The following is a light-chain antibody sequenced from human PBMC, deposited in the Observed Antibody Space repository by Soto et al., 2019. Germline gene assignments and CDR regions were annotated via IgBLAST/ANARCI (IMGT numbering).Light chain of an antibody. V-gene: IGKV3-11*01. Sequence: EVVLTQSPDTLSLSPGERATLSCKASQSVSGFVAWYQQKPGKAPRLLIYEASSRESGIPARFSGGGSGTEFTLTISSLEPEDFAVYYCQQYSSYPLTFGGGTKVDIK. CDR3: QQYSSYPLT. CDR1: QSVSGF. J-gene: IGKJ4*01. CDR2: EAS.